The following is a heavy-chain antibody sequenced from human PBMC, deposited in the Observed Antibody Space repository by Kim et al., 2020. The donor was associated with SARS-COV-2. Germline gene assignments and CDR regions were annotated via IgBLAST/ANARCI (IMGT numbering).Heavy chain of an antibody. D-gene: IGHD2-2*01. CDR2: IYYSGST. Sequence: SETLSLTCTVSGGSISSYYWSWIRQPPGKGLEWIGYIYYSGSTNYNPSLKLRVTISVYTSKNKIHLKLSPVTAAVTAVYYCARELIYCSSTSCYDNYYYYGMDVWGQGTTVTVSS. CDR3: ARELIYCSSTSCYDNYYYYGMDV. CDR1: GGSISSYY. V-gene: IGHV4-59*12. J-gene: IGHJ6*02.